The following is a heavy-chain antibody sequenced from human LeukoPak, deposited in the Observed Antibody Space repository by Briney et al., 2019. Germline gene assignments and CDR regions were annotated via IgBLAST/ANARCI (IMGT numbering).Heavy chain of an antibody. CDR3: AKGYYYDSSGCPFDY. CDR2: ISGSGGST. Sequence: GGSLRLSCAASGFTLSSYAMSWVRQAPGKGLEWVSAISGSGGSTYYADSVKGRFTISRDNSKNTLYLQMNSLRAEDTAVYYCAKGYYYDSSGCPFDYWGQGTLVTVSS. CDR1: GFTLSSYA. V-gene: IGHV3-23*01. D-gene: IGHD3-22*01. J-gene: IGHJ4*02.